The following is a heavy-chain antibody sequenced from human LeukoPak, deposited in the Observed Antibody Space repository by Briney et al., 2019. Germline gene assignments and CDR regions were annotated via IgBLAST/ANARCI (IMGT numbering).Heavy chain of an antibody. CDR1: GFTFSSYA. CDR3: AKVIRRYCSSTSCWDYYYGMDV. V-gene: IGHV3-23*01. J-gene: IGHJ6*02. CDR2: ISGSGGST. Sequence: GGSLRLSCAASGFTFSSYAMSWVRQAPGKGLEWVSAISGSGGSTYYADSVKGRFTISRDNSKNTLYLQMNSLRAEGTAVYYCAKVIRRYCSSTSCWDYYYGMDVWGQGTTVTVSS. D-gene: IGHD2-2*01.